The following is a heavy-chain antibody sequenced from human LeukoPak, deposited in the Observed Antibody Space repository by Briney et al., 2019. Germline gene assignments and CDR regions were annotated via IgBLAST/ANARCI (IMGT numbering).Heavy chain of an antibody. V-gene: IGHV3-7*01. J-gene: IGHJ4*02. Sequence: QAGGSLRLSCAASGFTFSSYWMSWVRQAPGKGLEWVANIKQDGSEKYYVDSVKGRFTISRDNAKNTLYLQMNSLRVEDTAVYYCATLPYYYDSSGSYYFDYWGQGTLVTVSS. CDR2: IKQDGSEK. CDR3: ATLPYYYDSSGSYYFDY. CDR1: GFTFSSYW. D-gene: IGHD3-22*01.